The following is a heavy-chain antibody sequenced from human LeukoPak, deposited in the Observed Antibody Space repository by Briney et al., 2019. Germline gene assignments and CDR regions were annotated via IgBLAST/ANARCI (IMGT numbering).Heavy chain of an antibody. CDR3: ARDSSGWSSFDY. V-gene: IGHV1-69*04. J-gene: IGHJ4*02. CDR2: IIPILGIA. Sequence: SVKVSCKASGGTFSSYAISWVRQAPGQGLEWMGRIIPILGIANYAQKFQGRVTITADKSTSTAYMELSSLRSEDTAVYYCARDSSGWSSFDYWGQGTLVTVSS. CDR1: GGTFSSYA. D-gene: IGHD6-19*01.